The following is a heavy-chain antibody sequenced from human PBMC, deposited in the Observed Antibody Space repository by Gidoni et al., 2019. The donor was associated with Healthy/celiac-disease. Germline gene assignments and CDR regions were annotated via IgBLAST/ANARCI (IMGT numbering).Heavy chain of an antibody. J-gene: IGHJ6*02. CDR3: ARGPAYVWGSYRYDYYYYGMDV. CDR2: IYTSGST. D-gene: IGHD3-16*02. Sequence: QVQLQESGPGLVKPSQTLSLTCTVSGCSISSGSYYWSWIRQPAGKGLEWIGCIYTSGSTNYNPSLKSRVTISVDTSKNQFSLKLSSVTAADTAVYYCARGPAYVWGSYRYDYYYYGMDVWGQGTTVTVSS. CDR1: GCSISSGSYY. V-gene: IGHV4-61*02.